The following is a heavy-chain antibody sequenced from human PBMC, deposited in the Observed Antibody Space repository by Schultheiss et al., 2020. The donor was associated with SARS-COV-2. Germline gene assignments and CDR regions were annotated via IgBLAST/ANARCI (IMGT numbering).Heavy chain of an antibody. CDR1: GFTLSSYS. D-gene: IGHD4-17*01. V-gene: IGHV3-21*01. CDR3: VRPSTVTANDAFDM. J-gene: IGHJ3*02. CDR2: ISSSSNYI. Sequence: GESLKISCAASGFTLSSYSMNWVRQAPGKGLEWVSSISSSSNYIYYADSVKGRFTISRDNAKNSLYLQMNSLRAEDTAVYYCVRPSTVTANDAFDMWGQGTMVTVSS.